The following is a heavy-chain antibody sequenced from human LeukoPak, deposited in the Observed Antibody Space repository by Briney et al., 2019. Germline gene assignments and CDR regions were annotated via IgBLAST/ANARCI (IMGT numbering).Heavy chain of an antibody. V-gene: IGHV3-11*05. J-gene: IGHJ3*02. CDR1: GFTFSDHY. CDR2: ISSSGSNT. Sequence: PGGSLRLSCAASGFTFSDHYMSWIRQAPGRGLEWVSCISSSGSNTDYADSVKGRFTISRDNAKNSLYLQMNSLRAEDTAVYFCAREGVRGSQALDAFVIWGQGTMVTVSS. CDR3: AREGVRGSQALDAFVI. D-gene: IGHD3-10*01.